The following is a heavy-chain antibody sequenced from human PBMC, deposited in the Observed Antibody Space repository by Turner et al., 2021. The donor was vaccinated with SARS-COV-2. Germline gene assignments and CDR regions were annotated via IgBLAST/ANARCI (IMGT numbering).Heavy chain of an antibody. CDR1: GGSISSSSYY. V-gene: IGHV4-39*01. CDR2: IYYSGST. J-gene: IGHJ5*02. CDR3: APSPITMVRGVITFGWFDP. D-gene: IGHD3-10*01. Sequence: QLQLQESGPGLVKPSETLSLTCTVSGGSISSSSYYWGWIRQPPGKGLEWIGRIYYSGSTYYNPSLKSRVTISVDTSKNQFSLKLSSVTAADTAVYYCAPSPITMVRGVITFGWFDPWGQGTLVTVSS.